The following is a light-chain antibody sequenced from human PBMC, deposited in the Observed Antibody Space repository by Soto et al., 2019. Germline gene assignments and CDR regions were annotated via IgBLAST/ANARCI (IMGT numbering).Light chain of an antibody. CDR2: SNS. V-gene: IGLV1-44*01. Sequence: QSVLTQPPSASGTPGQRVTISCSGSSANIGSNTVSWYQQVPGTAPKLLIYSNSERPSGVPDRFSGSKSGTSASLAISGLQSEDEADYFCKSYAGSNTYVFGSGTKVTVL. J-gene: IGLJ1*01. CDR1: SANIGSNT. CDR3: KSYAGSNTYV.